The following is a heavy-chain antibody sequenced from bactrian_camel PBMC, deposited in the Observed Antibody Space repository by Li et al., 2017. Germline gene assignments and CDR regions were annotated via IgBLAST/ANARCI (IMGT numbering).Heavy chain of an antibody. J-gene: IGHJ4*01. CDR1: GDTARSNC. V-gene: IGHV3S54*01. D-gene: IGHD5*01. Sequence: HVQLVESGGGSVQAGGSLRLDCAASGDTARSNCMGWSRQAPGKQHEGVAFIYTGGGRPTYSDSVKGRFTLSRDNGKNTLYLQLNSLKTDDTAMYYCTKDREEENMGSWDYWGQGTQVTVS. CDR2: IYTGGGRP. CDR3: TKDREEENMGSWDY.